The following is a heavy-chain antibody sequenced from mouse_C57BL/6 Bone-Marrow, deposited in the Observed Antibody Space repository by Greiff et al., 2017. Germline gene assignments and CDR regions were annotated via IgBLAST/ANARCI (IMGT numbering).Heavy chain of an antibody. CDR2: IDPSDSYT. Sequence: QVQLQQPGAELVKPGASVKLSCKASGYTFTSYWMQWVKQRPGQGLEWIGEIDPSDSYTNYNQKFKGKATLTVDTSSSTAYMQLSSLTSEDSAVDYCARGVYYYFYYWGQGTTLTVSS. CDR3: ARGVYYYFYY. CDR1: GYTFTSYW. J-gene: IGHJ2*01. V-gene: IGHV1-50*01. D-gene: IGHD1-1*01.